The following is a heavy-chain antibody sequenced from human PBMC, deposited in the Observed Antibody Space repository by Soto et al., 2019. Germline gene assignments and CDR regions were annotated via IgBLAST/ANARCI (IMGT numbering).Heavy chain of an antibody. CDR1: GGTFSSYT. CDR2: ISAYNGNT. J-gene: IGHJ5*02. V-gene: IGHV1-18*01. Sequence: ASVKVSCKASGGTFSSYTISWVRQAPGQGLEWMGWISAYNGNTNYAQKLQGRVTMTTDTSTSTAYMELRSLRSDDTAVYYCARWSSLSRSLDPWGQGTLVTVSS. CDR3: ARWSSLSRSLDP.